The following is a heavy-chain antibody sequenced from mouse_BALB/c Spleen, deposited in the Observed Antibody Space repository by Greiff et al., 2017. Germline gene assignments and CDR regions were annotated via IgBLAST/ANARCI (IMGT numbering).Heavy chain of an antibody. CDR2: ISYSGST. V-gene: IGHV3-2*02. Sequence: EVQLVESGPGLVKPSQSLSLTCTVTGYSITSDYAWNWIRQFPGNKLEWMGYISYSGSTSYNPSLKSRISITRDTSKNQFFLQLNSVTTEDTATYYCASTRSTMITTRGDYYAMDYWGQGTSVTVSS. CDR1: GYSITSDYA. CDR3: ASTRSTMITTRGDYYAMDY. J-gene: IGHJ4*01. D-gene: IGHD2-4*01.